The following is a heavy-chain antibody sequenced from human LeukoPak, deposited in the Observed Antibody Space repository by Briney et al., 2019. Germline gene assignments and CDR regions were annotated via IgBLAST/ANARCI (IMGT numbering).Heavy chain of an antibody. Sequence: AGGSLRLSCAASGFTFSSYGMHWVRQAPGKGLEWVAVIWYDGSNKYYADSVKGRFTISRDNSKNTLYLQMNSLRAEDTAVYYCARDGQLWQRGRYYFDYWGQGTLVTVSS. CDR2: IWYDGSNK. D-gene: IGHD5-18*01. CDR1: GFTFSSYG. CDR3: ARDGQLWQRGRYYFDY. V-gene: IGHV3-33*01. J-gene: IGHJ4*02.